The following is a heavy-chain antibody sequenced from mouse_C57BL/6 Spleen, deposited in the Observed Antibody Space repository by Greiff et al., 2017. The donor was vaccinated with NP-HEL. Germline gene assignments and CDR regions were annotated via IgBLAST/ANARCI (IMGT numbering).Heavy chain of an antibody. J-gene: IGHJ3*01. Sequence: QVQLKQPGAELVRPGTSVKLSCKASGYTFTSYWMHWVKQRPGQGLEWIGVIDPSDSYTNYNQKFKGKATLTVDTSSSTAYMQLSSLTSEDSAVYYCAREGGTYGNGIDYWGQGTLVTVSA. CDR1: GYTFTSYW. CDR2: IDPSDSYT. CDR3: AREGGTYGNGIDY. D-gene: IGHD1-1*01. V-gene: IGHV1-59*01.